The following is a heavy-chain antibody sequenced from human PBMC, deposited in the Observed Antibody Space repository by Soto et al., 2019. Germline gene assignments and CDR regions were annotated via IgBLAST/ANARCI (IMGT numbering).Heavy chain of an antibody. V-gene: IGHV3-48*02. J-gene: IGHJ4*02. D-gene: IGHD3-3*01. CDR3: ARDFWDY. CDR1: GFTFTAYS. CDR2: ISSGSGSI. Sequence: EVQLVESGGGLVQPGGSLRLSCAAYGFTFTAYSMNWVRQAPGKGLEWVSYISSGSGSIYYADSVKGRFTISRDDAKNSLYLQMNSLRHEDTAVYYCARDFWDYWGQGTVVTVSS.